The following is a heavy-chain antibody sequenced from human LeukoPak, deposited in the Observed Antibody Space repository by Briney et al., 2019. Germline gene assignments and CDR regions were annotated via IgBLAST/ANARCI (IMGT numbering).Heavy chain of an antibody. CDR3: ASGSGSYRTPYYYMDV. Sequence: PGGSLRLSCAAPGFTVSSNYMSWVRQAPGKGLEWGSVIYSGGSTYYADSVKGRFTISRDNSKNTLYLQMNSLRAEDTAVYYCASGSGSYRTPYYYMDVWGTGTTVTVSS. CDR2: IYSGGST. J-gene: IGHJ6*03. D-gene: IGHD3-10*01. CDR1: GFTVSSNY. V-gene: IGHV3-53*01.